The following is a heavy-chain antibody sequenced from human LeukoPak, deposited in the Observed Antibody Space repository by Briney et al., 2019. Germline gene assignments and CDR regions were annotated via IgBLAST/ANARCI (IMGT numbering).Heavy chain of an antibody. V-gene: IGHV4-34*01. D-gene: IGHD6-19*01. CDR2: INHSGST. Sequence: SETLSLTCAVYGGSFSGYYWSWIRQPPGKGPEWIGEINHSGSTNYNPSLKSRVTISVDTSKNQFSLKLSSVTAADTAVYYCARYSSGWYWFDPWGQGTLVTVSS. CDR3: ARYSSGWYWFDP. J-gene: IGHJ5*02. CDR1: GGSFSGYY.